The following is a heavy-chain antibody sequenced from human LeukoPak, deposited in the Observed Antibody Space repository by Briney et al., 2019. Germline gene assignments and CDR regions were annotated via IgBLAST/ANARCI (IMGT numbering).Heavy chain of an antibody. J-gene: IGHJ4*02. CDR2: INPNSGGT. D-gene: IGHD3-22*01. CDR3: ARGGYYDSSAYRVLDY. V-gene: IGHV1-2*02. CDR1: GYTFTGYY. Sequence: GASVKVSCKASGYTFTGYYMHWVRRAPGQGLEWMGWINPNSGGTNSAQKFQGRVTMTRDTSISTAHMELSRLRSDDTAAYYCARGGYYDSSAYRVLDYWGQGTLVTVSS.